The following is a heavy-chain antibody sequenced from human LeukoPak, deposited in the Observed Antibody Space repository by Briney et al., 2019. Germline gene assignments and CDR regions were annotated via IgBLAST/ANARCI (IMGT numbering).Heavy chain of an antibody. J-gene: IGHJ6*02. CDR3: ARDRIHRLLGDGRYGMDV. Sequence: GDSVKVSCKASGYTFTSYGISWVRQAPGQGLEWMGWISAYNGNTNYAQKLQGRVTMTTDTSTSTAYMELRSLRSDDTAVYYCARDRIHRLLGDGRYGMDVWGQGTTVTVSS. D-gene: IGHD3-22*01. CDR1: GYTFTSYG. CDR2: ISAYNGNT. V-gene: IGHV1-18*01.